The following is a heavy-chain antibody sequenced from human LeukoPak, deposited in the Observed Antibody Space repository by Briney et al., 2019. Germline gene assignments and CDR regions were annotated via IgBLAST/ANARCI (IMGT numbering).Heavy chain of an antibody. Sequence: SETLSLTCTVSGGSISSYYWSWIRQPPGKGLEWIGCIYYSGSTNYNPSLKSRVTISVDTSKNQFSLKLTSVTAADTALYYCARDRVYGDYDDAFDIWGQGTMVTVSS. V-gene: IGHV4-59*01. J-gene: IGHJ3*02. CDR1: GGSISSYY. D-gene: IGHD4-17*01. CDR2: IYYSGST. CDR3: ARDRVYGDYDDAFDI.